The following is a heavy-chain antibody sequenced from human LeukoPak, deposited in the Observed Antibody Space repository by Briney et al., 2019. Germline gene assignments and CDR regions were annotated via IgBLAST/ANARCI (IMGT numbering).Heavy chain of an antibody. CDR2: IYHSGST. J-gene: IGHJ6*02. CDR1: GGSISTYY. D-gene: IGHD3-22*01. V-gene: IGHV4-59*01. Sequence: SETLSLTCTVSGGSISTYYWNWIRQPPGKGLEWIGYIYHSGSTNYNPSLKSRVTISVDTSKNQFSLKLSSVTAAVTAVYYCARGDYYDSSGYYYSLSSWYYYGMDVWGQGTTVTVSS. CDR3: ARGDYYDSSGYYYSLSSWYYYGMDV.